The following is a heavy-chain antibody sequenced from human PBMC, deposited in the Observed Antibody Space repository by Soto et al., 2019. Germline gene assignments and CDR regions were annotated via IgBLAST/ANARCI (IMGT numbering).Heavy chain of an antibody. V-gene: IGHV1-46*01. CDR1: GYTFTSYY. CDR3: ARGEGIVVVPAASLNDY. J-gene: IGHJ4*02. D-gene: IGHD2-2*01. CDR2: INPSGGST. Sequence: ASVKVSCKASGYTFTSYYMHWVRQAPGQGLEWMGIINPSGGSTSYAQKFQGRVTMTRDTSTSTVYMELSSLRSEDTAVYYCARGEGIVVVPAASLNDYWGQGTLVTVSS.